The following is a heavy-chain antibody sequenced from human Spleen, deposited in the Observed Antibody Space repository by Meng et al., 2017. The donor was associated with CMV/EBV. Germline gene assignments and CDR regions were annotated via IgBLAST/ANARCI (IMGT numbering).Heavy chain of an antibody. D-gene: IGHD3-16*01. J-gene: IGHJ6*02. CDR2: IKDDGSEK. Sequence: GGFLSLSCAASGFTFSSYWMTWVRQAPGKGLEWVANIKDDGSEKKYVDSVSGRFTISRDNAKNSLYLQMNSMRVEDTAVYHCARMGRMDVWGQETTVTVSS. CDR3: ARMGRMDV. V-gene: IGHV3-7*01. CDR1: GFTFSSYW.